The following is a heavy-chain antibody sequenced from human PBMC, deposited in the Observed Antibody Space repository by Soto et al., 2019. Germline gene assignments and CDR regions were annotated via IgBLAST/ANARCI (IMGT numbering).Heavy chain of an antibody. CDR2: INPNNGVT. V-gene: IGHV1-2*02. CDR3: AAAAIPVAGRHPDF. J-gene: IGHJ4*02. D-gene: IGHD6-19*01. CDR1: GYMFTGFY. Sequence: ASVKVSCKASGYMFTGFYLYWVRQAPGQGLEWMGWINPNNGVTTYAKNFQGRVTMTRDSSISTAYMELSSLRSDDTAVYFCAAAAIPVAGRHPDFWGQGTLVTVSS.